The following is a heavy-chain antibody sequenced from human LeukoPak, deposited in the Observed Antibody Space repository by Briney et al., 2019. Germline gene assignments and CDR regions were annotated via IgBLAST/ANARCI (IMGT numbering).Heavy chain of an antibody. CDR3: AKDHHSSSWYLGAFDI. V-gene: IGHV3-30*02. Sequence: GGSLRLFCAASGFTFSSYGMHWVRQAPGKGLEWVAFIRYDGSNKYYADSVKGRFTISRDNSKNTLYLQMNSLRAEDTAVYYCAKDHHSSSWYLGAFDIWGQGTMVTVSS. J-gene: IGHJ3*02. D-gene: IGHD6-13*01. CDR1: GFTFSSYG. CDR2: IRYDGSNK.